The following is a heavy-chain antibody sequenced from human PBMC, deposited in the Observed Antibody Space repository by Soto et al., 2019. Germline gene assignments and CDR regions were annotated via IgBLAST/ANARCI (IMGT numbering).Heavy chain of an antibody. CDR2: INAGNGNT. J-gene: IGHJ4*02. CDR1: GYTFTKYS. CDR3: ARAGICFGALGDY. V-gene: IGHV1-3*01. D-gene: IGHD3-10*01. Sequence: QVQLVQSGAEVKKPGASVKVSCKASGYTFTKYSMHWVRQAPGQRLEWMGWINAGNGNTEYSQRFQGRVTLTRDTSASTGYTELSSLTSDDTAVYSCARAGICFGALGDYWGQGTPVTVSS.